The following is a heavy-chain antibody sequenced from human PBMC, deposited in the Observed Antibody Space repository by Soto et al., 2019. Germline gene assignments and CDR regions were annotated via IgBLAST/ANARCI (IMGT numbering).Heavy chain of an antibody. CDR1: GFTFSTYA. CDR3: AKEPLEVPPYFDY. CDR2: ISGSGGIT. J-gene: IGHJ4*02. Sequence: GGSLRLSCAASGFTFSTYAMSWVRQAPGRGLEWVAAISGSGGITYYADSVEGRFTISRDSSKNTLYLQMNSLRAEDTAVYYCAKEPLEVPPYFDYWGPGTLVTVSS. V-gene: IGHV3-23*01.